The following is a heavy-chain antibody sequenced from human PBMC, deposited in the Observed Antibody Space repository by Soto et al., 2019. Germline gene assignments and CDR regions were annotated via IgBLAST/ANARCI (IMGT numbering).Heavy chain of an antibody. CDR2: ISWDGGST. Sequence: EVQLVESGGVVVQPGGSLRLSCAASGFTFDDYTMHWVRQAPGKGLEWVSLISWDGGSTYYADSGDGRFTISRDNSKNALYLQMNSLRTEDTAVYYCAKEYAGIAVTYGMDVWGQGTTVTVSS. CDR3: AKEYAGIAVTYGMDV. V-gene: IGHV3-43*01. J-gene: IGHJ6*02. CDR1: GFTFDDYT. D-gene: IGHD6-19*01.